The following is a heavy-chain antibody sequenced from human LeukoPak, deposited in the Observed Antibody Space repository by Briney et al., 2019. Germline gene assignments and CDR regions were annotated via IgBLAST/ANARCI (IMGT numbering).Heavy chain of an antibody. Sequence: SETLSLTCTVSGGSISSGSYYWSWIRQPAGKGLEWIVRIYTSGSTNYNPSLKSRVIISVDTSKNQFSLKLSSVTAADTAVYYCARGIVVVPAAIEWFDPWGQGTLVTVSS. CDR3: ARGIVVVPAAIEWFDP. CDR1: GGSISSGSYY. D-gene: IGHD2-2*02. J-gene: IGHJ5*02. CDR2: IYTSGST. V-gene: IGHV4-61*02.